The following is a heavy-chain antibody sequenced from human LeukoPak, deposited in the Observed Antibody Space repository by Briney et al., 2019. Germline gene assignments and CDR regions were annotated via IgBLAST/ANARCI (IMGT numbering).Heavy chain of an antibody. CDR2: ISSSSSYI. Sequence: MTGGSLRLSCAASGFTFSSYSMNWVRQAPGKGPEWVSSISSSSSYIYYADSVKGRFTISRDNAKNSLYLQMNSLRAEDTAVYYCARDRKEWNYDGAPYYFDYWGQGTLVTVSS. V-gene: IGHV3-21*01. D-gene: IGHD1-7*01. J-gene: IGHJ4*02. CDR3: ARDRKEWNYDGAPYYFDY. CDR1: GFTFSSYS.